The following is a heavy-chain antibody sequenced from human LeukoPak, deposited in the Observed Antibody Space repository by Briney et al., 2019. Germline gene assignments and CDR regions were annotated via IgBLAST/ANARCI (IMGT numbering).Heavy chain of an antibody. CDR1: GGSISSSSYF. J-gene: IGHJ4*02. CDR3: GRSLGYSSSLTS. D-gene: IGHD6-13*01. Sequence: PSETLSLTCTVSGGSISSSSYFWGWIRQPPGKGLEWIGSIYYSGSNYYNPSLKSRVTISVDTSKNQFSLKLSSVTAADTAVYYCGRSLGYSSSLTSWGQGTLVTVSS. V-gene: IGHV4-39*01. CDR2: IYYSGSN.